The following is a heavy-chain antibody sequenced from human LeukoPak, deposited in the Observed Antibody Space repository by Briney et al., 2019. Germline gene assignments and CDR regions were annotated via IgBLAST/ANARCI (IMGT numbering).Heavy chain of an antibody. CDR3: AREKVAVSGIYFDY. CDR2: TYYRSKWYN. J-gene: IGHJ4*02. D-gene: IGHD6-19*01. CDR1: GDSVSSNSAA. V-gene: IGHV6-1*01. Sequence: SQTLSLTCAISGDSVSSNSAAWNWIRQSPSRGLEWLGRTYYRSKWYNYYAVAVKSQITINPDTSKNQFSLPLNSVTPEDTAVYYCAREKVAVSGIYFDYWGREPWSPSPQ.